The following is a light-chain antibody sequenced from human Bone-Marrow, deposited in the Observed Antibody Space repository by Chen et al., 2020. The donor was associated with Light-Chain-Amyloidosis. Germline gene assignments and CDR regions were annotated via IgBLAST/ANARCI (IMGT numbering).Light chain of an antibody. CDR1: SSDVGGDNH. CDR3: SSYTITNTLV. Sequence: QSALTQPASVSGSPGQSITISCTGTSSDVGGDNHVSWYQQHPDKPPKLMIYEVTKRPSWVPDRFSGSKSDNTASLTISGLQTEDEADYFCSSYTITNTLVFGSGTRVTVL. CDR2: EVT. J-gene: IGLJ1*01. V-gene: IGLV2-14*01.